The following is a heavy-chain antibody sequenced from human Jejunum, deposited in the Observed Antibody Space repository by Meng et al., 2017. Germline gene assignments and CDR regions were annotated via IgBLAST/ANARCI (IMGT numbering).Heavy chain of an antibody. D-gene: IGHD3-22*01. V-gene: IGHV6-1*01. Sequence: SQTLSLTCVISGDSVSRDSVTWNWIRQSPSRGLEWLGRTYYKSKWYNDYAVSVKSRITFSPDTSNNQFSLQLNSVTPEDTAVYYCAREVFYYDYSGYYRGCFDYWGQGTLVTVSS. CDR2: TYYKSKWYN. J-gene: IGHJ4*02. CDR1: GDSVSRDSVT. CDR3: AREVFYYDYSGYYRGCFDY.